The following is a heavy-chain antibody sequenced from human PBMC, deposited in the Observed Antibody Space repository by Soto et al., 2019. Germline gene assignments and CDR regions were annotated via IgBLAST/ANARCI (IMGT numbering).Heavy chain of an antibody. Sequence: PSETLSLTCTVSVCSITTYDVSWIRQPAVKGLEWIGRIDTSGNTNYNPSLKSRVTMSVDTSKKQFSLKLTSVTAADTAVYYCARYSNNWFQTEGMDVWGQGTTVTVSS. J-gene: IGHJ6*02. CDR1: VCSITTYD. D-gene: IGHD6-13*01. CDR3: ARYSNNWFQTEGMDV. CDR2: IDTSGNT. V-gene: IGHV4-4*07.